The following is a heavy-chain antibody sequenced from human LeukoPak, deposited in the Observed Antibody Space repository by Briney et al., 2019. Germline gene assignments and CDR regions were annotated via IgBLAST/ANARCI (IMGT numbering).Heavy chain of an antibody. CDR3: AKDRYSYAFEYSDS. J-gene: IGHJ4*02. D-gene: IGHD5-18*01. V-gene: IGHV3-30*04. CDR2: ISNDGSKK. CDR1: GFTFNSYA. Sequence: GGSLRLSCAASGFTFNSYAMHWVRQAPGKGLDWVAVISNDGSKKYYADSVKGRFTISRDNSKNTLSLQVSSLRTEDTAVYYCAKDRYSYAFEYSDSWGQGTLVTVSS.